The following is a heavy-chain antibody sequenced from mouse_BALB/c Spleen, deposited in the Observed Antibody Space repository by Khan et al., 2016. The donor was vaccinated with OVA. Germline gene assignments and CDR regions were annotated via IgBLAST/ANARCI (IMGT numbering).Heavy chain of an antibody. D-gene: IGHD2-1*01. Sequence: VQLQQSGTVLARPGASVKMSCKASGYTFTNYWMHWVKQRPGQGLEWIGTIYPGNSDTNYNQKFTGKAKLTAVTSTSTAYKELSSLTNEDSEVYYCARNGFGNYEIWDYWGQGTTLTVSS. V-gene: IGHV1-5*01. CDR2: IYPGNSDT. J-gene: IGHJ2*01. CDR3: ARNGFGNYEIWDY. CDR1: GYTFTNYW.